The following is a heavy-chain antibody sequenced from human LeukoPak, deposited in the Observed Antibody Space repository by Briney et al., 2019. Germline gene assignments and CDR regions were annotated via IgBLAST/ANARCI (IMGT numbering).Heavy chain of an antibody. V-gene: IGHV1-2*02. J-gene: IGHJ3*01. CDR2: INPNSGGT. CDR3: ASARYYYDSSGYYYSGLDAFDV. CDR1: GYTFTGYY. D-gene: IGHD3-22*01. Sequence: ASVKVSCKASGYTFTGYYMHWVRQAPGQGLEWMGWINPNSGGTNYAQKFQGRVTMTRDTSISTAYMELSRLRSDDTAVYFCASARYYYDSSGYYYSGLDAFDVWGQGTMVTVSS.